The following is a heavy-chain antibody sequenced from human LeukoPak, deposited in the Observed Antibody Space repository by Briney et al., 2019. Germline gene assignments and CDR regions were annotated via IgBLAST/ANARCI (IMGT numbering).Heavy chain of an antibody. Sequence: SETLSLTCTVSGDSITRSNYYWGWIRQPPGKGLEWIGSMYYSGSTYHNPSLKSRVTISVDTSKNQFSLKLSSVTAADTAVYYCSRTENNIPAGLLDPWGQGTLVTVSS. V-gene: IGHV4-39*01. CDR3: SRTENNIPAGLLDP. J-gene: IGHJ5*02. CDR1: GDSITRSNYY. CDR2: MYYSGST. D-gene: IGHD2/OR15-2a*01.